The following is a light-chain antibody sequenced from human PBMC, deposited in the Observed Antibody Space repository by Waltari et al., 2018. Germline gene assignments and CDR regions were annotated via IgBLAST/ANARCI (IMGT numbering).Light chain of an antibody. CDR1: SSDVGSYNL. J-gene: IGLJ2*01. V-gene: IGLV2-23*03. CDR2: EGT. Sequence: QSALTQPASVSGSPGQSITLSCTGTSSDVGSYNLVSWYQQHPGKAPKLMIYEGTKRPSGVSNRFSASKSGNTASLTISGLQAEDEADYYCSSYAGTTTFVIFGGGTKLTVL. CDR3: SSYAGTTTFVI.